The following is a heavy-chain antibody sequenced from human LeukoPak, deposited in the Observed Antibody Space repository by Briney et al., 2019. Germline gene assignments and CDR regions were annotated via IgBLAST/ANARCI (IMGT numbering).Heavy chain of an antibody. V-gene: IGHV3-15*07. J-gene: IGHJ5*02. CDR3: ATDFYDST. D-gene: IGHD3-22*01. CDR1: GFTFSNAW. CDR2: IRSNSDGGTI. Sequence: GGSLRLSCATSGFTFSNAWMNWVRQAPGKGLEWVGRIRSNSDGGTIDYAAPVKGRFTLSRDDSKTTLYLQMNSLQTEGTAVYYCATDFYDSTWGQGTLVTVSS.